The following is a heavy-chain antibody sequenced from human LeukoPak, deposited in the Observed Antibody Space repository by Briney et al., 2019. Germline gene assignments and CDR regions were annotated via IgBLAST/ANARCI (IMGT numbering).Heavy chain of an antibody. J-gene: IGHJ3*02. V-gene: IGHV3-64D*06. Sequence: GGSLRLACSASGFTFSSYAMHWVRQAPGKGLEYVSGISINGGSTDYADSVKGRFTISRDNSKNTVYLQMSSLRAEDTAVYYCVKESRVVRGVIMDAFDMWGQGTMVTVSS. CDR2: ISINGGST. D-gene: IGHD3-10*01. CDR1: GFTFSSYA. CDR3: VKESRVVRGVIMDAFDM.